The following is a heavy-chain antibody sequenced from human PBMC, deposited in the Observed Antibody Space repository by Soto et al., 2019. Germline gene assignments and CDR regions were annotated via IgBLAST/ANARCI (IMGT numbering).Heavy chain of an antibody. J-gene: IGHJ4*02. CDR3: AKSPSHYYDSFYFDY. Sequence: PGGSLRLSCAASGFTFDDYAMHWVRQAPGKGLEWVSGISWNSGSIGYADSVKGRFTISRDNAKNSLYLQMNSLRAEDTALYYCAKSPSHYYDSFYFDYWGQGTLVTVSS. CDR1: GFTFDDYA. CDR2: ISWNSGSI. D-gene: IGHD3-22*01. V-gene: IGHV3-9*01.